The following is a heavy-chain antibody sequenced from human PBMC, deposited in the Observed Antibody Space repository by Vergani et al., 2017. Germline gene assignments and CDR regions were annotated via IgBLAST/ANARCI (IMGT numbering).Heavy chain of an antibody. J-gene: IGHJ4*02. CDR3: ARVQGETTPLDY. D-gene: IGHD3-10*01. V-gene: IGHV1-2*02. CDR2: IIPNSGGT. Sequence: QVQLVQSGAEVKKPGSSVKVSCKASGGTFSSYAISWVRQAPGQGLEWMGRIIPNSGGTNYAQKFQGRVTMTRDTSISTAYMELSRLRSDDTAVYYCARVQGETTPLDYWGQGTLVTVSS. CDR1: GGTFSSYA.